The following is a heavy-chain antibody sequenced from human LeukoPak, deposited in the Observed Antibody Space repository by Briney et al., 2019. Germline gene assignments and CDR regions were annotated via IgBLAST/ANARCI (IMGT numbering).Heavy chain of an antibody. Sequence: GGSLRLSCAASGFTFSSYGMHWVRQAPGKGLEWVAVISYDGSNKYYADSVKGRFTISRDNSKNTLYLQMNSLRAEDTAVYYCARGPGIYYYDSSGYYGFDYWGQGTLVTVSS. CDR1: GFTFSSYG. V-gene: IGHV3-30*03. D-gene: IGHD3-22*01. J-gene: IGHJ4*02. CDR2: ISYDGSNK. CDR3: ARGPGIYYYDSSGYYGFDY.